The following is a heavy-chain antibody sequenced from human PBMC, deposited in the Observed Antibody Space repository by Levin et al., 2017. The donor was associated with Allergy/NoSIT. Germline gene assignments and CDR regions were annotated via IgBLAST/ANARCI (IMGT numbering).Heavy chain of an antibody. D-gene: IGHD3-10*01. CDR1: GGSFSGYY. Sequence: PSETLSLTCAVYGGSFSGYYWSWIRQPPGKGLEWIGEINHSGSTNYNPSLKSRVTISVDTSKNQFSLKLSSVTAADTAVYYCARGLPSMVRGVPRLDYWGQGTLVTVSS. CDR3: ARGLPSMVRGVPRLDY. CDR2: INHSGST. J-gene: IGHJ4*02. V-gene: IGHV4-34*01.